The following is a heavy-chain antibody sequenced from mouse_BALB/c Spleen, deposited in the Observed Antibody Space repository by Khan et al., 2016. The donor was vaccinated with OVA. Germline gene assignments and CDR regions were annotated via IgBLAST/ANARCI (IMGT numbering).Heavy chain of an antibody. CDR2: ISTYSGNT. D-gene: IGHD2-3*01. V-gene: IGHV1S137*01. CDR1: GYIFTDYA. J-gene: IGHJ2*01. Sequence: VQLQQSGPELVRPGVSVKISCKGSGYIFTDYAMHWVKQSHAKSLEWIGLISTYSGNTNYNQKFKGQSTMTVDKSSSTAYMELARLTSEDSAIYYCARPAYDGYYDYWGQGTTLTVSS. CDR3: ARPAYDGYYDY.